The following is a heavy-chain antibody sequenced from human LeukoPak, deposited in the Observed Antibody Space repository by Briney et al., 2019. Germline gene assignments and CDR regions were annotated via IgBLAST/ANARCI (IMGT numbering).Heavy chain of an antibody. CDR2: IIPIFGTA. J-gene: IGHJ4*02. V-gene: IGHV1-69*05. CDR1: GGTFSSYA. Sequence: SVKVSCKASGGTFSSYAISWVRQAPGQGLEWIGGIIPIFGTANYAQKFQGRVTITTDESTSTAYMELSSLRSEDTAVYYCARGTYYDFWSGYYTLGYFDYWGQGTLVTVSS. CDR3: ARGTYYDFWSGYYTLGYFDY. D-gene: IGHD3-3*01.